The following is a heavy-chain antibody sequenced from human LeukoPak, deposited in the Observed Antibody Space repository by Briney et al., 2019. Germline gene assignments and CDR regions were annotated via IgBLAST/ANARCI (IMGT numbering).Heavy chain of an antibody. CDR1: GYTFTSYF. CDR3: ARRTYMDV. CDR2: INPNDGST. J-gene: IGHJ6*03. Sequence: ASVKVSCKASGYTFTSYFMHWVRQAPGQGLGWMGTINPNDGSTSDAQKFQGRITITRNTSISTVYMELSSLRSEDTAVYYCARRTYMDVWGKGTTVTVSS. V-gene: IGHV1-46*01.